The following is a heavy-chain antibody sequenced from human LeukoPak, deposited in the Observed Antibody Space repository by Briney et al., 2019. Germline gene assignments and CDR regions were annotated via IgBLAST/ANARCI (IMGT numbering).Heavy chain of an antibody. CDR2: IWYDASNR. CDR3: ARDLAAAATWFDP. D-gene: IGHD6-13*01. CDR1: GFIFSSYG. V-gene: IGHV3-33*01. J-gene: IGHJ5*02. Sequence: PGRSLRLSCAASGFIFSSYGMHWVRQAPGKGLEWVAVIWYDASNRYYADSVKGRFTISRDNSKNTLYLQMNSLRAEDTAVYFCARDLAAAATWFDPWGRGTLVTVSS.